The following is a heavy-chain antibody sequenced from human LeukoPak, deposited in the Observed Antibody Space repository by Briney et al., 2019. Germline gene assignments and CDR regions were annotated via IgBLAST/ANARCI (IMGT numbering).Heavy chain of an antibody. CDR1: GITFSDSA. V-gene: IGHV3-23*01. CDR2: ITDSYST. D-gene: IGHD6-19*01. CDR3: VKGACSSGCSGNY. J-gene: IGHJ4*02. Sequence: PGGSLRLSCAASGITFSDSAMYWVRQAPGEGLECVSVITDSYSTYYGDSVKGRFTVSRDNSKKTLYLQMNSLRVDDTALYYCVKGACSSGCSGNYWGQGTRVIVSS.